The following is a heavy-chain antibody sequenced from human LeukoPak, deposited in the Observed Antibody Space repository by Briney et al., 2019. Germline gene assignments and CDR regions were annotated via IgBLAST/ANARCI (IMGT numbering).Heavy chain of an antibody. CDR1: GFTFSSYL. V-gene: IGHV3-74*01. CDR2: INSDGSDT. CDR3: ARGSSFGY. Sequence: GGSLRLSCAASGFTFSSYLMHWVRQAPGKGLVWVSRINSDGSDTGYADPVKGRFTISRDNAKNTLHLQMNSLRAEDTAVYYCARGSSFGYWGQGTLVTVSS. D-gene: IGHD3-10*01. J-gene: IGHJ4*02.